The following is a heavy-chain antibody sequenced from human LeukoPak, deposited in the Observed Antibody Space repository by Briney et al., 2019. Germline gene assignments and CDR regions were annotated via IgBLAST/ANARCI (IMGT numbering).Heavy chain of an antibody. J-gene: IGHJ5*02. CDR1: GYTFTSYG. Sequence: ASVKVSCKASGYTFTSYGISWVRQAPGQGLEWMGWISAYNGNTNYAQKLQGRVTMTTDTSTSTAYMELRSLRSDDTAVYYCARVGPNYYDILTGPEWFDPWGQETLVTVSS. V-gene: IGHV1-18*04. CDR3: ARVGPNYYDILTGPEWFDP. D-gene: IGHD3-9*01. CDR2: ISAYNGNT.